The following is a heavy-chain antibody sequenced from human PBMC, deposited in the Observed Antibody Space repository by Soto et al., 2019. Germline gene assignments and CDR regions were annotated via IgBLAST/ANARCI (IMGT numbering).Heavy chain of an antibody. D-gene: IGHD3-16*01. CDR1: GVSISNYH. Sequence: SETLSLTCTVSGVSISNYHWSWIRQAPGKGLEWIGYIYYSGDTNSNPSLRSRVTMSVDTSKNQFSLNLSSVTAEDAAVYYCTKSDFIWGKNSNYFFDYWGQGTLVTVSS. V-gene: IGHV4-59*12. CDR2: IYYSGDT. J-gene: IGHJ4*02. CDR3: TKSDFIWGKNSNYFFDY.